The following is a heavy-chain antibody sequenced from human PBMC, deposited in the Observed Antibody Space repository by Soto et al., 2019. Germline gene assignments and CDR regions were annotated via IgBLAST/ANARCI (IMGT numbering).Heavy chain of an antibody. D-gene: IGHD1-26*01. Sequence: SETLSLTCAVSGVSISSSNWWNWVRQSPGKGLEWIGEAHHSGRTNYNPSLKSRVTISVDKSKNHFSLKLSSVTAADTAVYYCARSEATGLDYWGQGTLVTVSS. J-gene: IGHJ4*02. CDR3: ARSEATGLDY. CDR2: AHHSGRT. CDR1: GVSISSSNW. V-gene: IGHV4-4*02.